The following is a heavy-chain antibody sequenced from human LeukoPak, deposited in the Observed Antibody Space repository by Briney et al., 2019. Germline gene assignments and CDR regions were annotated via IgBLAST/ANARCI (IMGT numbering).Heavy chain of an antibody. CDR3: ARAVEWELLTF. CDR1: GFTFSSYE. CDR2: ISSSGSTI. D-gene: IGHD1-26*01. J-gene: IGHJ4*02. Sequence: PGGSLRLSCAASGFTFSSYEMNWVRQAPGKGLEWVSYISSSGSTIYYADSVKGRFTISRDNAKNSLYLQMNSLRAEDTAVYYCARAVEWELLTFWGQGTLVTVSS. V-gene: IGHV3-48*03.